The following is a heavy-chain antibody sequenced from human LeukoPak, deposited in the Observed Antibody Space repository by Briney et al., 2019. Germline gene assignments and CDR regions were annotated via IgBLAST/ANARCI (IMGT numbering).Heavy chain of an antibody. Sequence: GGSLRLSCTASGFTFGDYAMSWVRQAPGKGLEWVGFIRSKAYGGTTEYAASVKGRFTISRDDSKSIAYLQMNSLKTEDTAVYYCTRMSTNYYYGMDVWGKGTTVTVSS. CDR2: IRSKAYGGTT. V-gene: IGHV3-49*04. CDR3: TRMSTNYYYGMDV. D-gene: IGHD5-24*01. J-gene: IGHJ6*04. CDR1: GFTFGDYA.